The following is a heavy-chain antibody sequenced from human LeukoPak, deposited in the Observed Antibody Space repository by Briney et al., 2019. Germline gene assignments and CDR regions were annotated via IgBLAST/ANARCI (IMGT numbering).Heavy chain of an antibody. CDR3: ARIVRWLGAFDI. CDR2: IYYSGST. CDR1: GGSISSYY. V-gene: IGHV4-39*07. J-gene: IGHJ3*02. D-gene: IGHD4-17*01. Sequence: SGTLSLTCTVSGGSISSYYWGWIRQPPGKGLEWIGSIYYSGSTYYNPSLKSRVTISVDTSKNQFSLKLSSVTAADTAVYYCARIVRWLGAFDIWGQGTMVTVSS.